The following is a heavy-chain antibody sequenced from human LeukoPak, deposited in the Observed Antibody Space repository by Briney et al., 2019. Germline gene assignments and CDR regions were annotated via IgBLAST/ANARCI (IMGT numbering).Heavy chain of an antibody. Sequence: PSETLSLTCTVSGGSISSYYWSWIRQPPGKGLEWIGYIYYSGSTNYNPSLKGRVTISVDTSKNQFSLKLSSVTAADTAVYYCARDKGGTVTPWAFDIWGQGTMVTVSS. CDR1: GGSISSYY. V-gene: IGHV4-59*01. J-gene: IGHJ3*02. D-gene: IGHD4-17*01. CDR2: IYYSGST. CDR3: ARDKGGTVTPWAFDI.